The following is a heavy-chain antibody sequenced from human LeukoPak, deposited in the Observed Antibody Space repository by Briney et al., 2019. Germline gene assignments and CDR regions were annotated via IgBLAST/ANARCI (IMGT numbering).Heavy chain of an antibody. V-gene: IGHV1-69*13. J-gene: IGHJ5*02. CDR3: ARGPAGVVTANPKYNWFDP. Sequence: GASVKVSCKASGGTFSSYAISWVRQAPGQGLEWMGGIIPIIGTANYAQKFQGRVTITADESTSTAYMELSRLRSEDTAVYYCARGPAGVVTANPKYNWFDPWGQGTLVTVSS. D-gene: IGHD2-21*02. CDR2: IIPIIGTA. CDR1: GGTFSSYA.